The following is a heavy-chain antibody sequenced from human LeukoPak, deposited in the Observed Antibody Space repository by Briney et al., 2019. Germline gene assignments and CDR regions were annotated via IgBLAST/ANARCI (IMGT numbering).Heavy chain of an antibody. CDR2: INEDGSGT. CDR1: GFTFSNYW. D-gene: IGHD3-10*01. J-gene: IGHJ4*02. CDR3: ARDSSRASGSSNDY. V-gene: IGHV3-7*04. Sequence: GGSLRLSCAASGFTFSNYWMTWFRQAPGKGLEWVAKINEDGSGTYYVDSVKGRFSISRDNAKNLLNLQMNTLRVEDTAVYFCARDSSRASGSSNDYWGQGTLVTVSS.